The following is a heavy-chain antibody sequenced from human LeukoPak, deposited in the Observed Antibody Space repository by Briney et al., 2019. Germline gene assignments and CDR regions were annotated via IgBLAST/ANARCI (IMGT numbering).Heavy chain of an antibody. CDR2: INHSGST. D-gene: IGHD4-11*01. Sequence: SQTLSLTCAVYGGSFSGYYWSWIRQPPGKGLEWIGEINHSGSTNYNPSLKSRVTISVDTSKNQFSLKLSSVTAADTAVYYCASRRYDYSNKGPFDYWGQGTLVTVSS. V-gene: IGHV4-34*01. CDR1: GGSFSGYY. J-gene: IGHJ4*02. CDR3: ASRRYDYSNKGPFDY.